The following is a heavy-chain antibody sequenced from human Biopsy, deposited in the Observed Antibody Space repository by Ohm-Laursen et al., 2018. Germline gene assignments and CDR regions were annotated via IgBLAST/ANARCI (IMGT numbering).Heavy chain of an antibody. CDR3: ATKLTGYFHH. Sequence: ESSVKVSCKSPGGTFSNYGGNWVRQAPGQGLEWLGGNIPILGTGNYAQKFQDRVTVAADTSTSTATMELRSLRSDDTAVYYCATKLTGYFHHWGQGTLVIVSS. V-gene: IGHV1-69*06. CDR1: GGTFSNYG. CDR2: NIPILGTG. D-gene: IGHD3-9*01. J-gene: IGHJ1*01.